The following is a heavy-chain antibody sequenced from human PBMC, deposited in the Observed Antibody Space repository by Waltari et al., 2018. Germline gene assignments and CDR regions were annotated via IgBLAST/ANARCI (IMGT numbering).Heavy chain of an antibody. CDR3: ARNSNTVGVTSAFDI. CDR1: GYTLTDYY. Sequence: QVQLVQSGAEVKKPGASVRVSCKASGYTLTDYYIHWVRQAPGQGLEWMGLLRPNSGGTNYAQMVQGRVTMIRDTSIGTVYMELSRLRSDDTAIYYCARNSNTVGVTSAFDIWGQGTMVTVSS. D-gene: IGHD1-26*01. V-gene: IGHV1-2*02. CDR2: LRPNSGGT. J-gene: IGHJ3*02.